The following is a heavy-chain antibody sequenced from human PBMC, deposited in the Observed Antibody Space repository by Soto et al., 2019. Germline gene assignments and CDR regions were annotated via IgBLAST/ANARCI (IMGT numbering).Heavy chain of an antibody. CDR3: ASWDYYGSGSYYNADETIDY. CDR1: GGSISSSSYY. D-gene: IGHD3-10*01. Sequence: SETLSLTCTVSGGSISSSSYYWGWIRQPPGKGLEWIGSIYYSGSTYYNPSLKSRVTISVDTSKTQFSLKLSSVTAADTAVYYCASWDYYGSGSYYNADETIDYWGQGTLVTVSS. V-gene: IGHV4-39*01. CDR2: IYYSGST. J-gene: IGHJ4*02.